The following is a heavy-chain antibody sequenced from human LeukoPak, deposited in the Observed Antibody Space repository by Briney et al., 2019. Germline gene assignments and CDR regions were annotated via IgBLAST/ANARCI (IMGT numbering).Heavy chain of an antibody. CDR2: ISSSSSYI. J-gene: IGHJ4*02. D-gene: IGHD3-10*01. CDR3: ARASGSGSYQG. CDR1: GFTFSSYT. Sequence: GGSLRLSCAASGFTFSSYTMKWVRQAPGKGLEWVSSISSSSSYIYYADSVKGRFTISRDNAKNSLYLQMNSLRAEDTAVYFCARASGSGSYQGWGQGTLVTVSS. V-gene: IGHV3-21*01.